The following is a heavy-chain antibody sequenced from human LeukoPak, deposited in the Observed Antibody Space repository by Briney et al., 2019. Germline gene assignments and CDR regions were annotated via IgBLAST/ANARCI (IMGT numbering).Heavy chain of an antibody. Sequence: GGSLRLSCAASGLAVSSNYMSWVRHAPGKGLEWVSIIYSGGSTEYTNSVKGRFTISRDNSKNMVYLQMNSLRAEDTAVYYCARGNSGSWNYKRGFDYWGQGTLVTVSS. D-gene: IGHD1-26*01. CDR3: ARGNSGSWNYKRGFDY. CDR2: IYSGGST. V-gene: IGHV3-53*01. CDR1: GLAVSSNY. J-gene: IGHJ4*02.